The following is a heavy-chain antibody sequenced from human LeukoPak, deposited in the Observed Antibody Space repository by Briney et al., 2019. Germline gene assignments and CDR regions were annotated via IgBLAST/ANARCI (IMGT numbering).Heavy chain of an antibody. Sequence: GGSLRLSCAASGFTFSTYEMNWVRQAPGKGLEWVSYISSSAGTIYYVDSVQGRFTISRDNSKNTLYLQMNSLRAEDTAVYYCAKDRRPNSYSSSWLDYWGQGTLITVSS. CDR3: AKDRRPNSYSSSWLDY. CDR2: ISSSAGTI. V-gene: IGHV3-48*03. J-gene: IGHJ4*02. CDR1: GFTFSTYE. D-gene: IGHD6-13*01.